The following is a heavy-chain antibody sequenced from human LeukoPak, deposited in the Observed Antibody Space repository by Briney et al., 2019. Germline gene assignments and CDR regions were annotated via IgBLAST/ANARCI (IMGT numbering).Heavy chain of an antibody. J-gene: IGHJ4*02. Sequence: SQTLSLTCTVSGGSISSGSYYWSWIRQPPGKGLEWIGEINHSGSTNYNPSLKSRVTISVDTSKNQFSLKLSSVTAADTAVYYCARITYDYVWGSYRNDYWGQGTLVTVSS. D-gene: IGHD3-16*02. CDR3: ARITYDYVWGSYRNDY. CDR1: GGSISSGSYY. V-gene: IGHV4-30-2*01. CDR2: INHSGST.